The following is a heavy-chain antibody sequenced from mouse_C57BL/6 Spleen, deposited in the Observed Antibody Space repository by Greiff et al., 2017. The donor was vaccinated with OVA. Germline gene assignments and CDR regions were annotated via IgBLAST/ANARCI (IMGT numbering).Heavy chain of an antibody. J-gene: IGHJ1*03. V-gene: IGHV1-64*01. CDR1: GYTFTSYW. CDR3: ASPFITTVVYWYFDV. CDR2: IHPTSGST. Sequence: VQLQQPGAELVKPGASVKLSCKASGYTFTSYWMHWVKQRPGQGLEWIGMIHPTSGSTNYNEKFKSKATLTVDKSSSTAYMQLSSLTSEDSAVYYCASPFITTVVYWYFDVWGTGTTVTVSS. D-gene: IGHD1-1*01.